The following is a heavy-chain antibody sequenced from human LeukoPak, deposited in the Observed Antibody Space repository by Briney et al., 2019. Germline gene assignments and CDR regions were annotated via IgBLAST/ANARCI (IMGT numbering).Heavy chain of an antibody. J-gene: IGHJ5*02. CDR3: ARAPRIAAAGTDNWFDP. V-gene: IGHV1-3*01. Sequence: ASVKVSCKASGYTFSSYAVQWGRQAPGQRLELMGWSNAGNGNTKYSQKFQGRVTITRDTSASTAYMELSSLRSEDTAVYYCARAPRIAAAGTDNWFDPWGQGTLVTVSS. CDR2: SNAGNGNT. D-gene: IGHD6-13*01. CDR1: GYTFSSYA.